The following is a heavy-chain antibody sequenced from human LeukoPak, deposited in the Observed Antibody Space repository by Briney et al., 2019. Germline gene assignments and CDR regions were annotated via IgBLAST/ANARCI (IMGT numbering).Heavy chain of an antibody. Sequence: GASVKVSCKASGGTFSSYAISWVRQAPGQGLEWMGGIIPIFGTANYAQKFQGRVTITADESTSTGYMELSSLRSEDTAVYYCARVQSHYYGSGSYPARPEYYYYMDVWGKGTTVTISS. V-gene: IGHV1-69*13. CDR2: IIPIFGTA. J-gene: IGHJ6*03. D-gene: IGHD3-10*01. CDR1: GGTFSSYA. CDR3: ARVQSHYYGSGSYPARPEYYYYMDV.